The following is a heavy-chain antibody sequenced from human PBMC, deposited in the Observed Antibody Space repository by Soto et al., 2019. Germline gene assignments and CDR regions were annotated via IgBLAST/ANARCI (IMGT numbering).Heavy chain of an antibody. V-gene: IGHV1-69*04. CDR3: ARDPSGYSYGYYFGD. Sequence: VASVKVSCKASGGTFSSYTISWVRQAPGQGLEWMERIIPILGIANYAQKFQGRVTMTRDTSTSTVYMELSSLRSEDTAVYYCARDPSGYSYGYYFGDWGEGTLV. CDR1: GGTFSSYT. CDR2: IIPILGIA. D-gene: IGHD5-18*01. J-gene: IGHJ4*02.